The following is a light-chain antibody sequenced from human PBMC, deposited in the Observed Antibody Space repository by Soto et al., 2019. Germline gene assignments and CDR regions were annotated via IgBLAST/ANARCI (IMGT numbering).Light chain of an antibody. CDR2: GAS. CDR1: QSVSSY. J-gene: IGKJ4*01. CDR3: QQYSNSPLT. Sequence: EIVLTQSPATLSLSPGERATLSCWASQSVSSYLAWYQQKPGQSPRLLIFGASIRATGIPDRFSGSGSGTDFTLTISRLEPEDFAVYYCQQYSNSPLTFGGGTKVDIK. V-gene: IGKV3-20*01.